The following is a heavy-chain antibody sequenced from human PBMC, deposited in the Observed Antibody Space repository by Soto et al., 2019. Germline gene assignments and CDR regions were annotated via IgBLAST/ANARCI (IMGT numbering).Heavy chain of an antibody. CDR3: ARDTYYYDSSGYYASSSYYYGMDV. D-gene: IGHD3-22*01. CDR1: CGSVSSGSYY. J-gene: IGHJ6*02. V-gene: IGHV4-61*01. Sequence: SETLSLTCTVFCGSVSSGSYYWSWIRQPPGKGLEWIGYIYYSGSTNYNPSLKSRVTISVDTSKNQFSLKLSSVTAADTAVYYCARDTYYYDSSGYYASSSYYYGMDVWGQGTTVTV. CDR2: IYYSGST.